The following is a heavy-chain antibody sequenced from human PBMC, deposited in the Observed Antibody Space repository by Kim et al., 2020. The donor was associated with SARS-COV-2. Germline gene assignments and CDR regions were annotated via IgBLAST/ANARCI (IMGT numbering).Heavy chain of an antibody. V-gene: IGHV3-23*01. Sequence: DSVTGRFTISRDNAKNTLYLQMNSLRAEDTAVYYCAKDRDSSSWTGPLDYWGQGTLVTVSS. J-gene: IGHJ4*02. D-gene: IGHD6-13*01. CDR3: AKDRDSSSWTGPLDY.